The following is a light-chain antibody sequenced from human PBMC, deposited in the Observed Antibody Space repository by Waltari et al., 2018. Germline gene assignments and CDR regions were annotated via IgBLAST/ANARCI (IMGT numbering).Light chain of an antibody. CDR2: SNN. V-gene: IGLV1-44*01. J-gene: IGLJ1*01. Sequence: QSVLTQPPSASGTPGQRVTISCSGSSSNIGRNPVNWYQQLPGTAPKLLIYSNNQRPSGVPDRFSGSKSGTSASLAISGLQSEDEADYYCAAWDDSLNGLFGTGTKVTVL. CDR3: AAWDDSLNGL. CDR1: SSNIGRNP.